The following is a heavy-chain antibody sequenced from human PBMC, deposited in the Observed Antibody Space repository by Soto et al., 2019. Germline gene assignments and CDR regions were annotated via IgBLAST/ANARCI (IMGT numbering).Heavy chain of an antibody. CDR3: ATLYYDILTGSNWFDP. CDR1: GFTFSSYE. D-gene: IGHD3-9*01. CDR2: ISSSGSTI. V-gene: IGHV3-48*03. J-gene: IGHJ5*02. Sequence: PGGSLRLSCAASGFTFSSYEMNWVRQAPGKGLEWVSYISSSGSTIYYADSVKGRFTISRDNAKNSLYLQMNSLRAEDTAVYYCATLYYDILTGSNWFDPWGQGTLFTVSS.